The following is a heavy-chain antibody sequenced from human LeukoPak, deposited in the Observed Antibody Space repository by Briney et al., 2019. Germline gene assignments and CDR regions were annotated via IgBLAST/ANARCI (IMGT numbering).Heavy chain of an antibody. D-gene: IGHD3-22*01. V-gene: IGHV5-51*01. Sequence: GESLKISCKSSGYSFTTYWIAWVRQMPGKGLEWMGIIYPGDSDTRFSPSFQGQVTISADKSISTAYLQWSSLKASDTAMYYCARHAGNVVTLFDYWGQGTLVTVSS. CDR2: IYPGDSDT. J-gene: IGHJ4*02. CDR3: ARHAGNVVTLFDY. CDR1: GYSFTTYW.